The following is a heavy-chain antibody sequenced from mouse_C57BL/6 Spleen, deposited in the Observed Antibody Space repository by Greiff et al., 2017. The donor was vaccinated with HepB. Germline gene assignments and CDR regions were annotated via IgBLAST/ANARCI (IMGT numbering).Heavy chain of an antibody. CDR3: ARPRDSSGYDFDY. Sequence: QVQLQQSGAELVKPGASVKLSCKASGYTFTSYWMQWVKQRPGQGLEWIGEIDPSDSYTNYNQKFKGKATLTVDTSSSAAYMQLSSLTSEDSAVYYCARPRDSSGYDFDYWGQGTTLTVSS. CDR1: GYTFTSYW. J-gene: IGHJ2*01. D-gene: IGHD3-2*02. V-gene: IGHV1-50*01. CDR2: IDPSDSYT.